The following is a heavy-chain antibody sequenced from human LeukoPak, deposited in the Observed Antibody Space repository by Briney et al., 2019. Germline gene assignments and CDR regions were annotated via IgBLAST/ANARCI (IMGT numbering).Heavy chain of an antibody. CDR2: ISYDGSNK. CDR1: GFTFSSYA. D-gene: IGHD5-18*01. Sequence: PGGSLRLSCAASGFTFSSYAMHWVRQAPGKGLEWVAVISYDGSNKYYADSVKGRFTISRDNSKNTLYLQMNSLRAEDTAVYYCARDRTAMPYWYFDLWGRGTLVTVSS. V-gene: IGHV3-30-3*01. J-gene: IGHJ2*01. CDR3: ARDRTAMPYWYFDL.